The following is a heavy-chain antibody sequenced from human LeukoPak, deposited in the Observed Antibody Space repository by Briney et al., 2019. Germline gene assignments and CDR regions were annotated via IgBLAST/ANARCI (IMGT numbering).Heavy chain of an antibody. V-gene: IGHV4-30-2*01. Sequence: SETLSLTCTVSGGSISSGGYYWSWIRQPPGKGLEWIGYIYHSGSTYYNPSLKSRVTISVDRSKNQFSLKLSSVTAADTAVYYCARGLSSSWYFNWFDPWGQGTLVTVSS. J-gene: IGHJ5*02. CDR2: IYHSGST. CDR1: GGSISSGGYY. D-gene: IGHD6-13*01. CDR3: ARGLSSSWYFNWFDP.